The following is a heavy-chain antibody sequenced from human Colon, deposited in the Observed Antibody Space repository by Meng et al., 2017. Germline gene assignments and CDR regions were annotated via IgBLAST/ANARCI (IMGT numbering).Heavy chain of an antibody. CDR1: GFTFTSHW. Sequence: EVQLVESGGGLAQPGGCLRLSCAASGFTFTSHWMHWVRQAPGKGLVWVSRLNSDGSRTDYADSVKGRFTISRDNAKNTLDLEMNSLRADDTAVYYCVREGYSYGFFDQWGQGTLVTVSS. J-gene: IGHJ4*02. CDR3: VREGYSYGFFDQ. D-gene: IGHD5-18*01. V-gene: IGHV3-74*01. CDR2: LNSDGSRT.